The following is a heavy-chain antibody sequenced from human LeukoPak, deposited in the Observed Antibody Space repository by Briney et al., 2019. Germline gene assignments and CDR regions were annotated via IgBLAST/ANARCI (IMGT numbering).Heavy chain of an antibody. CDR3: ARPVAAARQYFDY. Sequence: GESLKISCKGSGYSFTTHWIGWVRQMPGKGLEWMGIIYPGDSDTRYSPSFQGQVTISADKSISTAYLQWSSLKASDTAMYYCARPVAAARQYFDYWGQGTLVTVSS. CDR2: IYPGDSDT. J-gene: IGHJ4*02. CDR1: GYSFTTHW. D-gene: IGHD6-13*01. V-gene: IGHV5-51*01.